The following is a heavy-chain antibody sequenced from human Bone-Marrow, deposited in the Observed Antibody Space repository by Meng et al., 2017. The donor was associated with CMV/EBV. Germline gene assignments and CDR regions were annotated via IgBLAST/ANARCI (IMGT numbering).Heavy chain of an antibody. D-gene: IGHD5-18*01. CDR1: GGSISSSY. J-gene: IGHJ5*02. V-gene: IGHV4-59*08. CDR2: IYYSGST. Sequence: SETLSLTCTVSGGSISSSYWSWIRQPPGKGLEWIGYIYYSGSTYYNPSLKSRVTISVDTSKNQFSLKLSSVTAADTAVYYCARVRGLPLFDPWGQGTLVTVSS. CDR3: ARVRGLPLFDP.